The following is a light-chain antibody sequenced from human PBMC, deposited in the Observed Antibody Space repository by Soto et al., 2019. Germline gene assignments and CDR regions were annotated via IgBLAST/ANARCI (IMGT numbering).Light chain of an antibody. Sequence: EIVMTQSPATLSLSPGERATLHCRASQSVSSNLAWYQQKPGQAPRLLIYSISSRATGIPDRFSGSGSGTDFTLTISRLEPEDFAVYYCQKYGNSPWTFGQGTKVDIK. CDR2: SIS. CDR3: QKYGNSPWT. V-gene: IGKV3-20*01. J-gene: IGKJ1*01. CDR1: QSVSSN.